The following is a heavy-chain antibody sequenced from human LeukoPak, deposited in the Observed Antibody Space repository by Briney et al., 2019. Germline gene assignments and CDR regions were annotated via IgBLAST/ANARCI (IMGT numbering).Heavy chain of an antibody. CDR1: GYTLTSYT. CDR2: INTVNGNT. V-gene: IGHV1-3*04. Sequence: ASVKVSCKASGYTLTSYTMHWVRQAPGQRLEWMGWINTVNGNTKYSQKFQGRVTITRDTSASTAYMELSSLTSEDTAVYYCARDLLGGWFDPWGQGTLVTVSS. CDR3: ARDLLGGWFDP. D-gene: IGHD2-15*01. J-gene: IGHJ5*02.